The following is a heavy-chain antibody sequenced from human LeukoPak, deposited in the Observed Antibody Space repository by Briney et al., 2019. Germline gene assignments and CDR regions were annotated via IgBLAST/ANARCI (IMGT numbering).Heavy chain of an antibody. CDR2: IWYDGSNK. CDR1: GFTFSSYG. V-gene: IGHV3-33*01. Sequence: GRSLRLSCAASGFTFSSYGMHRVRQAPGKGLEWVAVIWYDGSNKYYADSVKGRFTISRDNAKNSLYLQMNSLRDEDTAVYYCARAYCGGGFCYSGFDFWGQGTLVTVSS. D-gene: IGHD2-15*01. CDR3: ARAYCGGGFCYSGFDF. J-gene: IGHJ4*02.